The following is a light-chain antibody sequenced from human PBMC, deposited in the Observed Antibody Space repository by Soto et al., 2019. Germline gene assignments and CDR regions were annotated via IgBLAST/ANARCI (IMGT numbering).Light chain of an antibody. V-gene: IGLV2-14*03. CDR3: TSWTTSTTTL. CDR2: DVN. J-gene: IGLJ2*01. Sequence: QSALTQPASVSGSPGQSITISCTGTRSDIGAYNFVSWYQQHPGEVPKLILYDVNVRPSGVSNRFSGSKSGNTASLTISGLQAEDEADYYCTSWTTSTTTLFGGGTKLTVL. CDR1: RSDIGAYNF.